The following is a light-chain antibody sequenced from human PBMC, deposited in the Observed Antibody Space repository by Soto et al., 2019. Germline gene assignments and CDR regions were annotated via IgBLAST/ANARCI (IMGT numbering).Light chain of an antibody. CDR1: QVISSY. CDR3: QQLNSCPIT. V-gene: IGKV1-9*01. CDR2: AAS. J-gene: IGKJ5*01. Sequence: DIQLTQSHSFLSASVGDRVTITCRASQVISSYLAWYQQKPGRAPKLLIYAASTLQSGVPSRFSGSGSGTEFTLTITSLQPEDFATYYCQQLNSCPITFGQGTRLEIK.